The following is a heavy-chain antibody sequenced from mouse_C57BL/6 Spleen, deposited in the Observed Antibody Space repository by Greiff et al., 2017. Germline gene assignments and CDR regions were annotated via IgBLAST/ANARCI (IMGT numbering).Heavy chain of an antibody. D-gene: IGHD1-1*01. Sequence: EVQRVESGAELVRPGASVKLSCTASGFNIKDDYMHWVKQRPEQGLEWIGWIDPENGDTEYASKFQGKATITADTSSNTAYLQLSSLTSEDTAVYYCTTPPFTTGVAPWGQGTLVTVSA. CDR1: GFNIKDDY. J-gene: IGHJ3*01. V-gene: IGHV14-4*01. CDR2: IDPENGDT. CDR3: TTPPFTTGVAP.